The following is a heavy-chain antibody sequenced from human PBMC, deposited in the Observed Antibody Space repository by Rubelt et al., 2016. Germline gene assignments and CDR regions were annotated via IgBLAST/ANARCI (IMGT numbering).Heavy chain of an antibody. J-gene: IGHJ4*02. CDR2: LRNSLNSI. Sequence: EVQLVESGGDSVQPGGSLRLSCAASGFTFSLYSMNWIRQAPGTGMEWLSYLRNSLNSIYHTTSIKARFTICRDNAKNSLYLQMDSLRAEDTAVYYCARDSADWGQGTLVTVSS. CDR1: GFTFSLYS. D-gene: IGHD3-10*01. CDR3: ARDSAD. V-gene: IGHV3-48*04.